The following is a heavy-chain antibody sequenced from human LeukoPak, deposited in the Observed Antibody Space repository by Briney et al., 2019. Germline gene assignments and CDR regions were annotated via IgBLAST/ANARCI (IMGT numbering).Heavy chain of an antibody. V-gene: IGHV3-21*01. CDR1: GFTFSSYS. CDR3: AKHDYGDYGDAFDI. CDR2: ISSSGNNI. Sequence: GGSLRLSCAASGFTFSSYSMNWVRQAPGKGLEWVSSISSSGNNIYYADSLKGRFTISRDNAKNSLHLQMSSLRAEDTAVYYCAKHDYGDYGDAFDIWGEGTMVSVST. J-gene: IGHJ3*02. D-gene: IGHD4-17*01.